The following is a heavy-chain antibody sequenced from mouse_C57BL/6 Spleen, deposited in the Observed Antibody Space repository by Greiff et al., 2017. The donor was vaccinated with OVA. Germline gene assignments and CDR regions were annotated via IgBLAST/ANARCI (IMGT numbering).Heavy chain of an antibody. CDR2: ISSGGSYT. CDR3: ARERAGKYYFDY. Sequence: EVQVVESGGDLVKPGGSLKLSCAASGFTFSSYGMSWVRQTPDKRLEWVATISSGGSYTYYPDSVKGRFTISRDNAKNTLYLQMSSLKSEDTAMYYCARERAGKYYFDYWGQGTTLTVSS. V-gene: IGHV5-6*01. J-gene: IGHJ2*01. CDR1: GFTFSSYG. D-gene: IGHD4-1*01.